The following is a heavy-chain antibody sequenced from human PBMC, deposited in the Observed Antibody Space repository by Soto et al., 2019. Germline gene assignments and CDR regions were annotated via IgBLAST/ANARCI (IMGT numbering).Heavy chain of an antibody. J-gene: IGHJ3*01. CDR1: GISFSSSS. CDR3: ARGIDL. CDR2: ISSTSGTI. Sequence: GGSLRLSCTVSGISFSSSSMNWVRQAPGEGLEWISYISSTSGTIYYADSVKGRFTISRDNAKNLLYLEMNSLRAEDTAVYYCARGIDLWGQGTMVTVSS. V-gene: IGHV3-48*01.